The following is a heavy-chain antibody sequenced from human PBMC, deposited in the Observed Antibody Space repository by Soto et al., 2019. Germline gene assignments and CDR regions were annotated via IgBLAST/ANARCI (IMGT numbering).Heavy chain of an antibody. D-gene: IGHD4-4*01. CDR2: INHSGST. Sequence: SETLSLTCAVYGGSFSGYYWGWIRQPPGKGLEWIGEINHSGSTNYNPSLKSRVTISVDTSKNQFSLKLSSVTAADTAVYYCALYSNYDWFDPWGQGTLVTVSS. J-gene: IGHJ5*02. V-gene: IGHV4-34*01. CDR3: ALYSNYDWFDP. CDR1: GGSFSGYY.